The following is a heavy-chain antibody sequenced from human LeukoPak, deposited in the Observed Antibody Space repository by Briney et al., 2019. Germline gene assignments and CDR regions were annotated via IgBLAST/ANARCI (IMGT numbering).Heavy chain of an antibody. CDR3: AKDIVVVVAAGDAFDI. J-gene: IGHJ3*02. CDR1: GFTFSSYA. CDR2: ISYDGSNK. D-gene: IGHD2-15*01. V-gene: IGHV3-30-3*02. Sequence: GRSLRLSCAASGFTFSSYAMHWVRQAPGKGLEWVAVISYDGSNKYYADSVQGRFTISRDNSKNTLYLQMNSLRAEDTAVYYCAKDIVVVVAAGDAFDIWGQGTMVTVSS.